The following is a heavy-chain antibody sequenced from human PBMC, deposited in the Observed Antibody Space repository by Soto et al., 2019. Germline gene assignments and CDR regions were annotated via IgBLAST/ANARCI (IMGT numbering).Heavy chain of an antibody. CDR2: VYYNGFT. CDR1: GGSISSSSYY. D-gene: IGHD3-3*01. CDR3: ARMGDFWSGPGELDP. V-gene: IGHV4-39*01. Sequence: TLSLTCTVSGGSISSSSYYWAWNRQSPGKGLEWIGSVYYNGFTYYNPSLKSRVTISVDTSKNQFSLKLTSVTAADTAVYYCARMGDFWSGPGELDPWGQGTLVTVSS. J-gene: IGHJ5*02.